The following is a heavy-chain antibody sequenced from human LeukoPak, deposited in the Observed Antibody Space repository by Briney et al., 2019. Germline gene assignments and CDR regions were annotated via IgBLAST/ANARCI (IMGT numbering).Heavy chain of an antibody. CDR2: ISGSDGIT. Sequence: PGGSLRLSCAGSGFSFSSYAINWVRQAPGKGLEWGSAISGSDGITYYADSVKGRFTISRDNSKNTVYLEMSSLRAEDTAVYYCAKDTSGWPRDFDYWGQGTLVTVSS. J-gene: IGHJ4*02. V-gene: IGHV3-23*01. CDR1: GFSFSSYA. D-gene: IGHD6-25*01. CDR3: AKDTSGWPRDFDY.